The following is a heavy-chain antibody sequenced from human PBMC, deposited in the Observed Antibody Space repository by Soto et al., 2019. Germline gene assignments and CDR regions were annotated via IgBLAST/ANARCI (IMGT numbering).Heavy chain of an antibody. J-gene: IGHJ5*02. CDR1: GGSISSYY. CDR3: ARVRGRGSGSYYIPNNWFDP. CDR2: IYYSGST. V-gene: IGHV4-59*01. D-gene: IGHD3-10*01. Sequence: SETLSLTCTVSGGSISSYYWSWIWQPPGKGLEWIGYIYYSGSTNYNPSLKSRVTISVDTSKNQFSLKLSSVTAADTAVYYCARVRGRGSGSYYIPNNWFDPWGQGTLVTVS.